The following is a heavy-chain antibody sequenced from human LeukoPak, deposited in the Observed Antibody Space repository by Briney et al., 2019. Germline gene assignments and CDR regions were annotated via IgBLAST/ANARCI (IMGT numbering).Heavy chain of an antibody. V-gene: IGHV1-18*01. CDR2: ISAYNGNT. Sequence: ASVKVSCKASGYTFTSYGITWVRQAPGQGLEWMGWISAYNGNTNYAQKFQGRLTMTTDTSTNTAYVELRSLRPDDTAVYYCARDFFHGHCSGLTCLLLDSWGQGSLVTVSS. D-gene: IGHD2-15*01. CDR1: GYTFTSYG. CDR3: ARDFFHGHCSGLTCLLLDS. J-gene: IGHJ4*02.